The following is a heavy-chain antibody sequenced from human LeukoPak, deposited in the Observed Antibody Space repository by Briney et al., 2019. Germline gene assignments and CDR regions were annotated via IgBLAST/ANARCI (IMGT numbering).Heavy chain of an antibody. CDR3: ARDRGSRGRLGRFDN. CDR1: GFTLSTYW. CDR2: IKQDGSEK. D-gene: IGHD1-26*01. Sequence: PGGSLRLSCAASGFTLSTYWMTWLRQAPGKALEWVANIKQDGSEKYYVDSVKGRFTISRDNAKKLLYFQMTSLRVEDTAVYYCARDRGSRGRLGRFDNWGQGTLVTVSP. V-gene: IGHV3-7*01. J-gene: IGHJ4*02.